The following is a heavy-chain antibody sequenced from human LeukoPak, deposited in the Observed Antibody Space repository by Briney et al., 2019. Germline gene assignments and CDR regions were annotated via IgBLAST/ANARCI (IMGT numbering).Heavy chain of an antibody. D-gene: IGHD6-13*01. Sequence: GGSLRLSCAGSGFTFSSYWMRWVRQAPGKGLEWVANIKQDGSEKYYVDSVKGRFTISRDNAKNSLYLQMNSLRAEDTAVYYCANIAAAGTFDYWGQGTLVTVSS. J-gene: IGHJ4*02. V-gene: IGHV3-7*01. CDR2: IKQDGSEK. CDR1: GFTFSSYW. CDR3: ANIAAAGTFDY.